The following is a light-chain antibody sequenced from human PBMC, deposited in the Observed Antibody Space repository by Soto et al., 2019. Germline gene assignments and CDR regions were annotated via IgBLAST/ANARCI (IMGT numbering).Light chain of an antibody. V-gene: IGKV3-20*01. J-gene: IGKJ1*01. Sequence: EVALTQSPGTLSLSPGERATLSCWASLSFSSDYLAWYQQKPGQAPRLLIYAASSMATGIPDRFSGGGSGTDFTLAINRLEPENFSVYYCQQYGTPPWTFGQVTKVEIK. CDR1: LSFSSDY. CDR2: AAS. CDR3: QQYGTPPWT.